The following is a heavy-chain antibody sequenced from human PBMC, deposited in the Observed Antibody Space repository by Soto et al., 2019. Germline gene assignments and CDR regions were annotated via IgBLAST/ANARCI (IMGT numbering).Heavy chain of an antibody. J-gene: IGHJ4*02. Sequence: QVQLQESGPGLGKPSETLSLTCSVSGGSVSSGSYYWSWIRLPPGKGLEWIGYISYSGRTNYNPSLKSRVSISVDTSKNQFSLKLRSVSAADTAVYYCARSGGVVVEFWGQGTLVTVSS. CDR1: GGSVSSGSYY. V-gene: IGHV4-61*01. CDR2: ISYSGRT. CDR3: ARSGGVVVEF. D-gene: IGHD3-16*02.